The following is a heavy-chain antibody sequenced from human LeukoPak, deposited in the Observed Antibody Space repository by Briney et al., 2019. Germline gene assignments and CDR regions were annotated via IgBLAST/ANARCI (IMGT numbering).Heavy chain of an antibody. D-gene: IGHD2-2*01. CDR1: GFTFSSYG. J-gene: IGHJ4*02. Sequence: PGRSLGLSCAASGFTFSSYGMHWVRQPPGKGLEWVSYIGNSGRSMYYADSVKGRFTISRDNAKNSLYLQMSSLRAEDTAVYYCARRYCSSTSCTLDYWGQGTLVTVSS. CDR2: IGNSGRSM. CDR3: ARRYCSSTSCTLDY. V-gene: IGHV3-48*04.